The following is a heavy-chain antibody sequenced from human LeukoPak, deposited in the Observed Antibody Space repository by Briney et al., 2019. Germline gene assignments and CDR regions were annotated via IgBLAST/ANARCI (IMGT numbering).Heavy chain of an antibody. J-gene: IGHJ4*02. D-gene: IGHD5-24*01. V-gene: IGHV3-7*04. CDR2: IKQDGSKK. CDR3: TRVGYIDEGIDY. Sequence: GGSLRLSCVASGFPFSSYWMTWVRQAPGKGLEWVANIKQDGSKKSYVDSVKGRFTISRDNAKNSLYLQMNSMRAEDTAIYYCTRVGYIDEGIDYWGQGTLVTVSS. CDR1: GFPFSSYW.